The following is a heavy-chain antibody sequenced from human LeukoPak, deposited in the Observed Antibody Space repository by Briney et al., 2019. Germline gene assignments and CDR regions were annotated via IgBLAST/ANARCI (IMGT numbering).Heavy chain of an antibody. CDR1: GFTVSSNY. CDR3: AREATAAAGIRAGY. V-gene: IGHV3-53*01. D-gene: IGHD6-13*01. CDR2: IYSGGST. Sequence: PGGSLRLSCAASGFTVSSNYMSWVRQAPGKGLEWVSVIYSGGSTYYADSVKGRFTISRDNSKNTLYLQMNSLRAEDTAVYYCAREATAAAGIRAGYWGQGTLVTVSS. J-gene: IGHJ4*02.